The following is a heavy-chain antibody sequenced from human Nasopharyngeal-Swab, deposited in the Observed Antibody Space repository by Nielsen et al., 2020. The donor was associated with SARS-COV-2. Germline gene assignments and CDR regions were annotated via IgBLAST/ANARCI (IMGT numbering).Heavy chain of an antibody. CDR2: IKQDGSEK. D-gene: IGHD1-7*01. CDR3: AREGYNWNSGSPYGMDV. J-gene: IGHJ6*02. Sequence: GESLKISCAASGFTVSSNYMSWVRQAPGKGLEWVANIKQDGSEKYYVDSVKGRFTISRDNAKNSLYLQMNSLRAEDTAVYYCAREGYNWNSGSPYGMDVWGQGTTVTVSS. CDR1: GFTVSSNY. V-gene: IGHV3-7*03.